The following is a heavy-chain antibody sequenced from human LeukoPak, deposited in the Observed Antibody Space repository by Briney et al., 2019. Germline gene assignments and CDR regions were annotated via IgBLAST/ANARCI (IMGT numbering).Heavy chain of an antibody. V-gene: IGHV1-69*04. CDR2: IIPILGIA. CDR1: GGTFSSYA. Sequence: SVKVSCKASGGTFSSYAISWVRQAPGQGLEWMGRIIPILGIANYAQKFQGRVTITADKSTSTAYMELSSLRSEDTAVYYCARGVYCSGGSCPEYFQHWGQGTLVTVSS. D-gene: IGHD2-15*01. J-gene: IGHJ1*01. CDR3: ARGVYCSGGSCPEYFQH.